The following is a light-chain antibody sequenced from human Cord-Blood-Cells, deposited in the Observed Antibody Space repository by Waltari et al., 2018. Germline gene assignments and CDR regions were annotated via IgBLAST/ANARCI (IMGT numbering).Light chain of an antibody. CDR2: DAS. V-gene: IGKV3-11*01. CDR1: QSVSSY. J-gene: IGKJ1*01. Sequence: EIVLTQPPATLSLSPGERAPLSCRASQSVSSYLAWYQQKPGQAPRLLIYDASNRATGIPARFSGSGSGTDFTLTISSLEPEDFAVYYCQQRSNWPWTFGQGTKVEIK. CDR3: QQRSNWPWT.